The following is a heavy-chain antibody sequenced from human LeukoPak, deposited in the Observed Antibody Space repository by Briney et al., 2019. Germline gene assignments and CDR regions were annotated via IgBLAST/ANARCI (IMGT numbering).Heavy chain of an antibody. D-gene: IGHD3-3*01. CDR2: INHNSSGT. J-gene: IGHJ4*02. V-gene: IGHV1-2*02. CDR1: GYTFTGYY. Sequence: GASVKVSCKASGYTFTGYYMHWVRQAPGQGLEWMAWINHNSSGTNYAQKFHGRVTMTRNTSISTAYMELSSLRSEDKAVYYCARGHRLRFLEGLRKQSFTNLDYGGQGTLVTVSS. CDR3: ARGHRLRFLEGLRKQSFTNLDY.